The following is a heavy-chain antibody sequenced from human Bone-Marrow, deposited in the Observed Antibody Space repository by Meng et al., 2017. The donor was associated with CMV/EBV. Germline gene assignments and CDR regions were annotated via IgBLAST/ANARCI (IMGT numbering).Heavy chain of an antibody. CDR1: GGSISSYY. CDR3: AASTYDFWSGPYYYGMDV. J-gene: IGHJ6*02. CDR2: IYYSGST. D-gene: IGHD3-3*01. V-gene: IGHV4-59*01. Sequence: SETLSLTCTVSGGSISSYYWSWIRQPPGKGLEWIGYIYYSGSTNYNPSLKSRVTISVDTSKNQFSLKLSSVTAADTAVYYCAASTYDFWSGPYYYGMDVWGQGTTVTVSS.